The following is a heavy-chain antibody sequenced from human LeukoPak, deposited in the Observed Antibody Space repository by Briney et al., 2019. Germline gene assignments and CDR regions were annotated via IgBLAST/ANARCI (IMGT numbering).Heavy chain of an antibody. Sequence: GGSLRLSCAASGFTFSSYAMSWVRQAPGKGREWVSVISGSGDSTYYADSVKGRFTISRDNSKTTLYLQMNSLRAEDTAVYFCAKDRTGYSYGYFLSPWGQGTLVTVSS. CDR1: GFTFSSYA. CDR3: AKDRTGYSYGYFLSP. CDR2: ISGSGDST. D-gene: IGHD5-18*01. J-gene: IGHJ5*02. V-gene: IGHV3-23*01.